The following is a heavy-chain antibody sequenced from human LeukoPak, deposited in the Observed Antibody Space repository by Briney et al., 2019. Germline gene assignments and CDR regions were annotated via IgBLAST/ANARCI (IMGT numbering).Heavy chain of an antibody. CDR2: IWYDGSNK. Sequence: GGSLRLSCAASGFTFSSYGMHWVRQAPGKGLEWVAVIWYDGSNKYYADSVKGRFTISRDNSKNTLYLQMNSLRAEDTAVYSCARDAASAMITFGGVTPGAFDIWGQGTMVTVSS. J-gene: IGHJ3*02. CDR3: ARDAASAMITFGGVTPGAFDI. V-gene: IGHV3-33*01. CDR1: GFTFSSYG. D-gene: IGHD3-16*01.